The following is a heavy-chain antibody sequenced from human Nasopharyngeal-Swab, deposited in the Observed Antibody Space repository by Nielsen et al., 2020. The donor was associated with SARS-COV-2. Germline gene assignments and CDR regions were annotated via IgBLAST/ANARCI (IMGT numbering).Heavy chain of an antibody. D-gene: IGHD3-22*01. Sequence: GGSLRLSCAASGFIFSTYAMHWVRQAPGKWLEWVALISYDGSSNYYAHSVKGRFTISRDNSKNTLYLQMNSLRGEDTAVYYCARPARRGLNWFDPWGQGTLVTVSS. CDR3: ARPARRGLNWFDP. V-gene: IGHV3-30-3*01. CDR2: ISYDGSSN. J-gene: IGHJ5*02. CDR1: GFIFSTYA.